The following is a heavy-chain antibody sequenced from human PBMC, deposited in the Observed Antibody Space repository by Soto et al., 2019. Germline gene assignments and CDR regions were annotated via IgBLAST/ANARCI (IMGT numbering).Heavy chain of an antibody. D-gene: IGHD1-1*01. V-gene: IGHV3-11*05. CDR3: TGGQDNLAVNFDF. CDR1: GSSFRDYY. CDR2: ITSSSSYT. Sequence: QVQLVESGGGLVQPGGSLRLSCAASGSSFRDYYMSWIRQSPGKGLEWLSYITSSSSYTHYADSVKGRFTISRDNVKNSLYLQMNSLRADDTAVYYCTGGQDNLAVNFDFWGQGTPVTVSS. J-gene: IGHJ4*02.